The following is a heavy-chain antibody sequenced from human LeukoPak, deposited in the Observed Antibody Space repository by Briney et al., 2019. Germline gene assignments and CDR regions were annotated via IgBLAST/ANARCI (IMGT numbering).Heavy chain of an antibody. J-gene: IGHJ5*01. CDR2: IDHSGRT. CDR1: GGSFSRPF. Sequence: PSETLSLTCAVSGGSFSRPFWSWIRQTPGKGLEWIGEIDHSGRTDYNPSLKGRVTMSVDTSKNQFSLRLTSVTAADTAVYFCARAERRINLARGVFGSHFDSWGQGTLVSVSS. V-gene: IGHV4-34*01. CDR3: ARAERRINLARGVFGSHFDS. D-gene: IGHD3-10*01.